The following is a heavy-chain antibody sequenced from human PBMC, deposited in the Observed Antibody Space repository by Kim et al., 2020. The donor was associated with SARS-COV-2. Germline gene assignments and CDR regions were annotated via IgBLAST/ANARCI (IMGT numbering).Heavy chain of an antibody. V-gene: IGHV3-30*18. CDR3: AKDPLNWNYEGDEVY. Sequence: GGSLRLSCAASGFTFSSYGMHWVRQAPGKGLEWVAVISYDGSNKYYADSVKGRFTISRDNSKNTLYLQMNSLRAEDTAVYYCAKDPLNWNYEGDEVYWGQGTLVTVSS. CDR1: GFTFSSYG. D-gene: IGHD1-7*01. J-gene: IGHJ4*02. CDR2: ISYDGSNK.